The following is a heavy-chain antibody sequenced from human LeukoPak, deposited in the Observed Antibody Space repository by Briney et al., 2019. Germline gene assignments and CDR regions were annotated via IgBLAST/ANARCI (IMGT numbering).Heavy chain of an antibody. CDR3: ARLAALEDYDYVWGSYRYSVPLDY. CDR1: GYSFTSYR. J-gene: IGHJ4*02. D-gene: IGHD3-16*02. CDR2: IYPGDSDT. V-gene: IGHV5-51*01. Sequence: GESLKISCKGSGYSFTSYRIGWVRQMPGKGLEWMGIIYPGDSDTRYSPSFQGQVTISADKSISTAYLQWSSLKASDTAMYYCARLAALEDYDYVWGSYRYSVPLDYWGQGTLVTVSS.